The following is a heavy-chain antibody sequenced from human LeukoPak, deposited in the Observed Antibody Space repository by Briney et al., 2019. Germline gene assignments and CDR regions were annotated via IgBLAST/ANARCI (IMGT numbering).Heavy chain of an antibody. CDR2: IIPILGIA. CDR1: GGTFISYA. V-gene: IGHV1-69*04. Sequence: GASVKVSCKASGGTFISYAISWVRQAPGQGLEWMGRIIPILGIANYAQKFQGRVTITADKSTSTAYMELSSLRSEDTAVYYCAGPPNCSGGSCYSGIDYYGMDVWGQGTTVTVSS. CDR3: AGPPNCSGGSCYSGIDYYGMDV. D-gene: IGHD2-15*01. J-gene: IGHJ6*02.